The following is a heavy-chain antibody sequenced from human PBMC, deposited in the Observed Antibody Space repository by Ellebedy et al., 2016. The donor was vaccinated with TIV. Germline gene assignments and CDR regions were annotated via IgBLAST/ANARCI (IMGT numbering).Heavy chain of an antibody. D-gene: IGHD3-10*01. CDR1: GFTFSNYA. V-gene: IGHV3-23*01. Sequence: GESLKISCAASGFTFSNYAMSWVRQAPGKGLEWVSAISGTGGSTYYADSVKGRFTISRDNSKNTLYLQMNSLRAEDTAVYYCAKHPVLVWFGELSRYNWFDPWGQGTLVTVSS. CDR2: ISGTGGST. CDR3: AKHPVLVWFGELSRYNWFDP. J-gene: IGHJ5*02.